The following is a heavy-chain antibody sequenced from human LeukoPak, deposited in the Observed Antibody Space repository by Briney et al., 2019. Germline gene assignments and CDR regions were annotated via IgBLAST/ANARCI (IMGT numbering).Heavy chain of an antibody. CDR2: ISGSGGST. D-gene: IGHD2-2*03. V-gene: IGHV3-23*01. Sequence: GGSLRLSCAASGFTFSSYAMSWVRQAPGRGLEWVSAISGSGGSTYYADSVKGRFTISRDNSKNTLYLQMNSLRAEDTAVYYCAKDGFGYCSSTSCRHFDYWGQGTLVTVSS. CDR1: GFTFSSYA. CDR3: AKDGFGYCSSTSCRHFDY. J-gene: IGHJ4*02.